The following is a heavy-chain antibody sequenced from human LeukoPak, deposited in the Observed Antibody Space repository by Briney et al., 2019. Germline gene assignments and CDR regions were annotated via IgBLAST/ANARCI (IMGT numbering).Heavy chain of an antibody. D-gene: IGHD2-8*01. V-gene: IGHV3-30*01. CDR1: GFTFSSYA. CDR2: ISYDGSNK. CDR3: ARDRCTNGVCYTYFDY. Sequence: GGSLRLSCAASGFTFSSYAMHWVRQAPGKGLEWVAVISYDGSNKYCADSVKGRFTISRDNSKNTLHLQMNSLRAEDTAVYYCARDRCTNGVCYTYFDYWGQGTLVTVSS. J-gene: IGHJ4*02.